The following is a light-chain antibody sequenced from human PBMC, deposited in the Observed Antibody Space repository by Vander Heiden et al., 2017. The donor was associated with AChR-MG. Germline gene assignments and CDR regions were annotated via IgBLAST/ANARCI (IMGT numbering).Light chain of an antibody. V-gene: IGLV1-40*01. CDR3: LSYDNSRGGFYV. CDR2: DNH. J-gene: IGLJ1*01. CDR1: TSNSRGGYD. Sequence: QSVLTQPPSVSAAAGQRVTISCSGTTSNSRGGYDVHWYQQLPGTAPTLLIHDNHIRPSGVPARFSGSKSGTSASLTITGLQAEDEADYYCLSYDNSRGGFYVFGSGTRVTVL.